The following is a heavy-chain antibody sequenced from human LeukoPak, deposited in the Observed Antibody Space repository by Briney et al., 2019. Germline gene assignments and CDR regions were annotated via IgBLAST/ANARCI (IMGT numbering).Heavy chain of an antibody. D-gene: IGHD3-22*01. V-gene: IGHV1-2*06. CDR3: ARAFTGWNYDSSGY. J-gene: IGHJ4*02. Sequence: GESLKISCKGSGYTFTGYYMHWVRQAPGQGLEWMGRINPNSGGTNYAQKFQGRVTMTRDTSISTAYMELSRLRSDDTAVYYCARAFTGWNYDSSGYWGQGTLVTVSS. CDR1: GYTFTGYY. CDR2: INPNSGGT.